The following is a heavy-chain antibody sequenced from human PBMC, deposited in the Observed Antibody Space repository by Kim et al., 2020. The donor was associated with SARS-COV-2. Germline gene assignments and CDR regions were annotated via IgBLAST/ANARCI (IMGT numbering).Heavy chain of an antibody. J-gene: IGHJ4*02. CDR3: ARDNSYSNHDF. D-gene: IGHD6-13*01. CDR2: IGISGSIT. CDR1: GFTFSTYA. V-gene: IGHV3-48*03. Sequence: GGSLRLSCEASGFTFSTYAVNWVRQAPGKGLEWVSHIGISGSITQYGDSVKGRFTISRDNAKNLLYLQMNSLRAEDTAVYYCARDNSYSNHDFWGQGTLVTVSS.